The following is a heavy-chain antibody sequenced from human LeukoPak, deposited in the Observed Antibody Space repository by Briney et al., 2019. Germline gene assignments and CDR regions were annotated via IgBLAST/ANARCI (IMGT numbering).Heavy chain of an antibody. J-gene: IGHJ4*02. Sequence: SETLSLTCTVSGGSISSYYWSWIRQPPGKGLEWIGYIYYSGSTNYNPSLKSRVTISVDTSKNQFSLKLSSVTAADTAVYYCAAAELDSSGYTRFDYWGQGTLVTVSS. CDR2: IYYSGST. CDR3: AAAELDSSGYTRFDY. D-gene: IGHD3-22*01. V-gene: IGHV4-59*01. CDR1: GGSISSYY.